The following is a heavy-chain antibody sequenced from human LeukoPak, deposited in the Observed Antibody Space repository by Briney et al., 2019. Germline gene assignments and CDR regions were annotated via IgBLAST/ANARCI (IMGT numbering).Heavy chain of an antibody. Sequence: SETLSLTCAVYGGSFSGYYWSWIRQPPGKGLEWIGEINHSGSTNYNPSLKSRVTISVDTSKNQFSLKLSSVTAADTAVYYCAVIYRDAFDIWGQGTMVTVS. CDR2: INHSGST. CDR3: AVIYRDAFDI. J-gene: IGHJ3*02. CDR1: GGSFSGYY. D-gene: IGHD2/OR15-2a*01. V-gene: IGHV4-34*01.